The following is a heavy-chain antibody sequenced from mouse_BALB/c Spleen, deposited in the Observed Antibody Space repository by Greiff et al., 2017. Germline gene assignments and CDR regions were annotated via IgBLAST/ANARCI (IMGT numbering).Heavy chain of an antibody. J-gene: IGHJ4*01. V-gene: IGHV14-4*02. CDR3: NEDVAYGSACAMGY. D-gene: IGHD2-10*02. CDR2: IDPENGDT. CDR1: GFNINDYY. Sequence: VQLQQSGAELVRPGASVKLSCTASGFNINDYYMHWVKQRPEQGLEWIGWIDPENGDTEYAPKFQGKATMTADTSSNTAYLQLSSLTSEDTAVYYCNEDVAYGSACAMGYWGQGTSVTVSS.